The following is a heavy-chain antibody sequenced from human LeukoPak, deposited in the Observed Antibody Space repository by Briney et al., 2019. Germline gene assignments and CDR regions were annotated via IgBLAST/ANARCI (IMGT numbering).Heavy chain of an antibody. CDR3: ARGTEYDFWSDYPSFDI. CDR1: GGSISSYY. V-gene: IGHV4-59*01. CDR2: ITKSGST. Sequence: SETLSLTCTVSGGSISSYYWSWIRQPPGKGLEWIGYITKSGSTNYNPSLMSRGTISVDMSKNQFSLRLSSVTAADTAVYYRARGTEYDFWSDYPSFDIWGQGTMVTVSS. D-gene: IGHD3-3*01. J-gene: IGHJ3*02.